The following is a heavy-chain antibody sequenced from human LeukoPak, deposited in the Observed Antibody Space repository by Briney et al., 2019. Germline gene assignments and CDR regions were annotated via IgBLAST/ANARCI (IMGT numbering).Heavy chain of an antibody. D-gene: IGHD6-13*01. Sequence: PGGSLRLSCAASGFTFSSYAMTWVRQTPGKGLKWVSTISGSGGSIYYADSVKGRFTISRDNSRNTLSLQMNSLRVEDTAVYYCAKQAYSSSWYNWFDPWGRGALVTVSS. CDR3: AKQAYSSSWYNWFDP. CDR2: ISGSGGSI. J-gene: IGHJ5*02. V-gene: IGHV3-23*01. CDR1: GFTFSSYA.